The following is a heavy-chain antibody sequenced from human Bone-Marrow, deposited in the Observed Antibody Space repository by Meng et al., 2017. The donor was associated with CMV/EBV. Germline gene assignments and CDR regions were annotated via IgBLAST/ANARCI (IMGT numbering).Heavy chain of an antibody. J-gene: IGHJ6*01. V-gene: IGHV4-61*01. CDR1: GGSISSTTYY. CDR2: IYYSGST. CDR3: ARDLIHYYGMDV. Sequence: SETLSLTCTVSGGSISSTTYYWGWIRQPPGKGLEWIGYIYYSGSTNYNPSLKSRVTISVDTSKNQFSLKLSSVTAADTAVYYCARDLIHYYGMDVWGQGTTVTVYS.